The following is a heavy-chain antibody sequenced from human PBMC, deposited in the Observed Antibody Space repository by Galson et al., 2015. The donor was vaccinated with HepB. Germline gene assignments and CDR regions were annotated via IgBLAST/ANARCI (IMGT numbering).Heavy chain of an antibody. J-gene: IGHJ4*02. D-gene: IGHD2-2*01. CDR1: GFTFSDYY. Sequence: SLRLSCAASGFTFSDYYMSWIRQAPGKGLEWVANIKQDGSEKYYVDSVKGRFTISRDNAKNSLYLQMNSLRAEDTAVYYCARVGYCSSTSCYDYWGQGTLVTVSS. V-gene: IGHV3-7*03. CDR2: IKQDGSEK. CDR3: ARVGYCSSTSCYDY.